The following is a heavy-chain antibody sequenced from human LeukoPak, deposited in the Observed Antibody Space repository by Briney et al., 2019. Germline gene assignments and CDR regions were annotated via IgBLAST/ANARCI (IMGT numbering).Heavy chain of an antibody. V-gene: IGHV1-69*06. J-gene: IGHJ5*02. CDR1: GGTFSSYA. CDR2: IIPIFGTA. D-gene: IGHD2-15*01. CDR3: ATGYCSGGSCYTGDWFDP. Sequence: SVKVSCKASGGTFSSYAISWVRQAPGQGLEWMGGIIPIFGTANYAQKFQGRVTITADKSTSTAYMELSSLRSEDTAVYYCATGYCSGGSCYTGDWFDPWGQGTLVTVSS.